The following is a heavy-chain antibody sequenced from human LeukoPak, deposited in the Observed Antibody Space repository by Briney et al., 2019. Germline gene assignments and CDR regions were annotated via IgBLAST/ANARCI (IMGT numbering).Heavy chain of an antibody. CDR2: ISWSIGSI. J-gene: IGHJ4*02. V-gene: IGHV3-9*01. D-gene: IGHD3-22*01. CDR1: GFTFDDYA. CDR3: AKGQSYYYDSSAPDY. Sequence: GRSLRLSCAASGFTFDDYAMHWVRQAPGGGLEWVSGISWSIGSIGYAHSVKGRFTISRDNAKNSLYLQMNSLRVEDTALYYCAKGQSYYYDSSAPDYWGQGTLVTVSS.